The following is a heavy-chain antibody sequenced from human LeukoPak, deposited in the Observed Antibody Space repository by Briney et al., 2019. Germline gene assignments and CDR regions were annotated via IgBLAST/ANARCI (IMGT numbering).Heavy chain of an antibody. CDR1: GYTFTGYY. CDR2: INPSGGST. V-gene: IGHV1-46*01. Sequence: ASVKVSCKASGYTFTGYYMHWVRQAPGQGLEWMGIINPSGGSTSYAQKFQGRVTMTRDTSTSTVYMELSSLRSEDTAVYYCARDQLSSSWYYYYYYMDVWGKGTTVTISS. J-gene: IGHJ6*03. CDR3: ARDQLSSSWYYYYYYMDV. D-gene: IGHD6-13*01.